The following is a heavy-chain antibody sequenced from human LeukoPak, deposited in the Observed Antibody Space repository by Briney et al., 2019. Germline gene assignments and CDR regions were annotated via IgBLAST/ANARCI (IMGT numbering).Heavy chain of an antibody. CDR1: GFTVSSSY. V-gene: IGHV3-53*01. Sequence: GGSLRLSCAASGFTVSSSYMSWVRQAPGKGLEWVPVIYSGGNTYYADSVKGRFTISRDNSKNTLYLQMNSLRAEDTAVYYCAKERRGRFDPWGQGTLVTVSS. CDR3: AKERRGRFDP. CDR2: IYSGGNT. J-gene: IGHJ5*02.